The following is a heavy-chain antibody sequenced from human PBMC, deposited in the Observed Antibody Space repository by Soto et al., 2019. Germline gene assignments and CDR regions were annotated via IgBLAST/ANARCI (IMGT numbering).Heavy chain of an antibody. V-gene: IGHV3-30-3*01. D-gene: IGHD2-21*01. Sequence: GGSLRLSCAASGFTFSSYAMHWVRQAPGKGLEWVAVISYDGSNKYYADSVKGRFTISRDNSKNTLYLQMNSLRAEDTAVYYCARDVAKRRAEYFQHWGQGTLVTVSS. CDR2: ISYDGSNK. CDR3: ARDVAKRRAEYFQH. CDR1: GFTFSSYA. J-gene: IGHJ1*01.